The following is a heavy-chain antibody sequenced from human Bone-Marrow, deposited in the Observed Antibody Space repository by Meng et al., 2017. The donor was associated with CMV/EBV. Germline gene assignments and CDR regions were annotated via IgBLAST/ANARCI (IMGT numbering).Heavy chain of an antibody. J-gene: IGHJ4*02. D-gene: IGHD1-26*01. CDR2: VSYSGST. CDR1: GFTFSSYA. CDR3: ARQLSGSQDY. Sequence: GSLRLSCAASGFTFSSYAMSWVRQAPGKGLEWVGSVSYSGSTYYSPSLKSRVTVSVDTSKNQFSLKLSSVTAADTAVYYCARQLSGSQDYWGQGTLVTVSS. V-gene: IGHV4-39*01.